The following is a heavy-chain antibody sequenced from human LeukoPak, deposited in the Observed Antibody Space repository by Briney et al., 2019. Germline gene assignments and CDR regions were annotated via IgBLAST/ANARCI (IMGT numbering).Heavy chain of an antibody. CDR1: GGTFSSYA. V-gene: IGHV1-69*13. D-gene: IGHD5-12*01. CDR2: IIPIFGTA. CDR3: ARDDVDIVATGLVIAAAGLPDY. Sequence: ASVKVSCKASGGTFSSYAISWVRQAPGQGLEWMGGIIPIFGTANYAQKFQGRVTIAADESTSTAYMELSSLRSEDTAVYYCARDDVDIVATGLVIAAAGLPDYWGQGTLVTVSS. J-gene: IGHJ4*02.